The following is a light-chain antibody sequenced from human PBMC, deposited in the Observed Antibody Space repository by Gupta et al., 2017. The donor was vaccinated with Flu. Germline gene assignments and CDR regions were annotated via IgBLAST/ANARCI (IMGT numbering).Light chain of an antibody. CDR3: SSYTSISTFYV. Sequence: QSALTQPASVSRSPGQSITISCTGTSSDVGRSNYVSWYQQYPGKAPKLLMYDVSNRPSGVSSRFSGSKSGNKASLTISGLQAEDETDDYCSSYTSISTFYVFGSGTKVTVL. V-gene: IGLV2-14*01. CDR1: SSDVGRSNY. J-gene: IGLJ1*01. CDR2: DVS.